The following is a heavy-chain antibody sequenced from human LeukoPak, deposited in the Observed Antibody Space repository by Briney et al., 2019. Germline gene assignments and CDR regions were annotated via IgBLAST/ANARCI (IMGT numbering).Heavy chain of an antibody. V-gene: IGHV3-48*01. Sequence: GGCLRLSCAASGFTFSSYSMNWVRQAPGKGLEWASYIGPSSIPISYADSVRGRFTISRDNAKNSLYLEMNSLRAEDTAVYYCVRDSTYAFDNWGQGTLVTVSS. CDR1: GFTFSSYS. CDR2: IGPSSIPI. J-gene: IGHJ4*02. CDR3: VRDSTYAFDN.